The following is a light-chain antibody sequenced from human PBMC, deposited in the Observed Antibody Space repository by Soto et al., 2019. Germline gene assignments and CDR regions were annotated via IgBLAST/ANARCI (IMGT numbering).Light chain of an antibody. Sequence: QSALTQPASVSGSPGQSITIACTGTNRDVGSYNLVSWYQQRPGEAPKLIISEVRNRPSGISNRYSGSKSGNSASLTISGLQADDEADYYCCSLTTSHTYVFGSGTKLTVL. V-gene: IGLV2-14*01. J-gene: IGLJ1*01. CDR1: NRDVGSYNL. CDR3: CSLTTSHTYV. CDR2: EVR.